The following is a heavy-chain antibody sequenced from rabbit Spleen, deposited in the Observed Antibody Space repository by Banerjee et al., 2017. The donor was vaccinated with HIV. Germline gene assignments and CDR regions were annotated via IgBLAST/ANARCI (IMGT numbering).Heavy chain of an antibody. D-gene: IGHD3-1*01. J-gene: IGHJ4*01. V-gene: IGHV1S45*01. CDR3: ARDGDDAGYDFNL. CDR2: IFTGSSGTT. CDR1: GVSLNDKDV. Sequence: EQLEESGGGLVKPEGSLTLTCKASGVSLNDKDVMCWVRQAPGKGLEWIADIFTGSSGTTYYASWAKGRFTGSKTSSTTVTLQMTSLTAADTATYFCARDGDDAGYDFNLWGQGTLVTVS.